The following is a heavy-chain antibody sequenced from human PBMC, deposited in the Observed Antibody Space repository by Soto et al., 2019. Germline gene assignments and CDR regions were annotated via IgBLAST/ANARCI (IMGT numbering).Heavy chain of an antibody. V-gene: IGHV3-7*01. CDR2: IKQDGSEK. CDR1: GFTFSSYW. Sequence: GGSLRLSCAASGFTFSSYWMSWVRQAPGKGLEWVANIKQDGSEKYYVDSVKGRFTISRDNAKNSLYLQMNSLRAEDTAVYYCARDRVVLVPAASRPPYYYGMDVWGQGTTVTVSS. J-gene: IGHJ6*02. CDR3: ARDRVVLVPAASRPPYYYGMDV. D-gene: IGHD2-2*01.